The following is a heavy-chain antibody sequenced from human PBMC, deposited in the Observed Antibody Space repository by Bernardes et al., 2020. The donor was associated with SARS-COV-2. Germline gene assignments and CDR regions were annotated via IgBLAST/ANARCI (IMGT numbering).Heavy chain of an antibody. V-gene: IGHV3-9*01. J-gene: IGHJ6*02. Sequence: GGSLRLSCTASGFTFDDYAMHWVRQAPGKGLEWVTGISWNRGMIGYADSVRGRFTISRDNARNSLYLQMNSLRAEDTALYYCAKGYSYENHYALDVWGHGTTVTVSS. CDR1: GFTFDDYA. CDR3: AKGYSYENHYALDV. D-gene: IGHD5-18*01. CDR2: ISWNRGMI.